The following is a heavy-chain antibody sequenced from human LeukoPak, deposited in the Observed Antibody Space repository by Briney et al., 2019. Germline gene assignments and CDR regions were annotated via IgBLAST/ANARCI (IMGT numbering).Heavy chain of an antibody. CDR1: GGSISSGDYY. V-gene: IGHV4-30-4*01. CDR3: ARDSRLHYYGMDV. Sequence: PPQTLSLTCTVSGGSISSGDYYWSWTRQPPGKGLEWIGYIYYSGSTYYNPSLKSRVTISVGTSKNQFSLKLSSVTAADTAVYYCARDSRLHYYGMDVWGQGTTVTVSS. J-gene: IGHJ6*02. CDR2: IYYSGST.